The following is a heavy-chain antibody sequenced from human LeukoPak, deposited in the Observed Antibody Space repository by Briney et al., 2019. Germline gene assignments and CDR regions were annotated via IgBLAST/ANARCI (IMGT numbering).Heavy chain of an antibody. CDR2: INPHSGGT. D-gene: IGHD2-21*02. CDR1: GFTFTGYY. V-gene: IGHV1-2*02. J-gene: IGHJ4*02. CDR3: VREGNELLSKNFDS. Sequence: ASVKVSCKAPGFTFTGYYIHWVRQAPGQGLEWMGYINPHSGGTSSPQKFQGRVTMTTDTSIGAAYMELSSLISYDTAMYYCVREGNELLSKNFDSWGQGTPVTVSS.